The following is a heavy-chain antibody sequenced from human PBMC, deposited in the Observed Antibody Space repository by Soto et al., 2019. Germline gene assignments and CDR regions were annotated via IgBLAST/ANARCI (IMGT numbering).Heavy chain of an antibody. CDR1: GYTFIRYG. V-gene: IGHV1-18*01. CDR2: ISPYNDYT. CDR3: ASGGYYDNSWGKLSHYGLDV. J-gene: IGHJ6*02. Sequence: QVQLSQSANEVKKPGASVRVSCKAAGYTFIRYGIAWVRQSPGQGLEWMGWISPYNDYTVYAQKFQGRVSMTADTSTRTVYMNLRGLKSEDTAVYYCASGGYYDNSWGKLSHYGLDVWGQGTSVSVSS. D-gene: IGHD3-16*01.